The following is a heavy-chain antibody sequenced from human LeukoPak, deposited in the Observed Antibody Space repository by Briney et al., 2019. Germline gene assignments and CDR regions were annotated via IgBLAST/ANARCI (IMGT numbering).Heavy chain of an antibody. J-gene: IGHJ4*02. CDR3: ARDGIAAVGFDY. D-gene: IGHD6-13*01. Sequence: GSMRLSCAASGFTFSTYWMHWVRQAPGKGLVWVSRVNGDGSSTNYADSVKGRFTISRDNAKNTLYLQMNSLRAEDTAVYDCARDGIAAVGFDYWGQGILVTVSS. CDR1: GFTFSTYW. CDR2: VNGDGSST. V-gene: IGHV3-74*01.